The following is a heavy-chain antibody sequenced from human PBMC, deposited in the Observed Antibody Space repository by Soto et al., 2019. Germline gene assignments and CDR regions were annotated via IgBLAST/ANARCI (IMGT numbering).Heavy chain of an antibody. J-gene: IGHJ4*02. CDR2: ISGSGGST. D-gene: IGHD3-3*01. V-gene: IGHV3-23*01. CDR3: AKAPAILRFLEWVVYFDY. CDR1: GFTFSSYA. Sequence: GGSLRLSCAASGFTFSSYAMSWVRQAPGKGLEWVSAISGSGGSTYYADSVKGRFTISRDNSKNTLYQQMNSLRAEDRAVYYGAKAPAILRFLEWVVYFDYWGQGALVAVSS.